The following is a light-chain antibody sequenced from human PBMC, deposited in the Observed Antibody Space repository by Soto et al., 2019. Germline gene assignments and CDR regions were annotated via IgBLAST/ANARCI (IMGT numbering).Light chain of an antibody. CDR3: QQSNSFPALS. V-gene: IGKV1-12*01. Sequence: DIQMTQFPSSVSASVGDRVTITCRASQGISNWLAWYQQKPGITPKLLIYAASSLPSGVPSRFSGSGSGTDFTLTISSLQPEDFATYYCQQSNSFPALSFGGGTKVDIK. CDR1: QGISNW. J-gene: IGKJ4*01. CDR2: AAS.